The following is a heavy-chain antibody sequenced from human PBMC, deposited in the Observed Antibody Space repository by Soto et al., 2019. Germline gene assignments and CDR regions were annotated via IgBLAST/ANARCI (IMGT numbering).Heavy chain of an antibody. CDR2: IKQDGNEK. J-gene: IGHJ6*02. D-gene: IGHD6-13*01. V-gene: IGHV3-7*02. Sequence: PGGSLRLSCAASGFTFSDYWMNWVRQAPGKGLEWVANIKQDGNEKYYVDSVKGRFTISRDNAKNSLFLQMNSLRAEDTAVYYCAKYSGSWHFPYYSGMDVWGQGTTVTVSS. CDR3: AKYSGSWHFPYYSGMDV. CDR1: GFTFSDYW.